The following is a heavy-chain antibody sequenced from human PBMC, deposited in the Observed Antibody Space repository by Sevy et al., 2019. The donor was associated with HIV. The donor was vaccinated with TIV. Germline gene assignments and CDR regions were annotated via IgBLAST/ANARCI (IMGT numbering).Heavy chain of an antibody. CDR3: ARGLVYSSSCYTSNYYYYYGMDV. J-gene: IGHJ6*02. CDR1: GGSFSGYY. CDR2: INHSGST. Sequence: SETLSLTCAVYGGSFSGYYWSWIRQPPGKGLEWIGEINHSGSTNYNPSLKSRVTISVDTSKNQFSLKLSSVTAADTAVYYCARGLVYSSSCYTSNYYYYYGMDVWGQGTTVTVSS. V-gene: IGHV4-34*01. D-gene: IGHD6-13*01.